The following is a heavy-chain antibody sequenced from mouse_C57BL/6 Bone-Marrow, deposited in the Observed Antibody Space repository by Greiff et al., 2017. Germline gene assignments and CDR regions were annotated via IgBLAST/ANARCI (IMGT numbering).Heavy chain of an antibody. CDR2: INPGSGGT. J-gene: IGHJ4*01. CDR1: GYAFTNYL. D-gene: IGHD4-1*01. Sequence: QVQLQQSGAELVRPGTSVKVSCKASGYAFTNYLLEWVKQRPGQGLEWIGVINPGSGGTNYNEKFKGKATLTADKSSSTAYMQLSSLTSEDSAVYFCAKLGPYYYAMDYWCQGTSVTVSS. V-gene: IGHV1-54*01. CDR3: AKLGPYYYAMDY.